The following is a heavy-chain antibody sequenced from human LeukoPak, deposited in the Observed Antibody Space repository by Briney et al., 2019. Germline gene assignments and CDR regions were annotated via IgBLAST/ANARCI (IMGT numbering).Heavy chain of an antibody. CDR3: ARHPGDFTGIVNYYYMDV. V-gene: IGHV3-30*03. Sequence: GGSLRLSCATSGFTFSNYGMHWVRQAPGKGLQWVAIISYDGSNKYYADSVKGRFTISRDNSNNTLFLQMNSLRPEDTAIYYCARHPGDFTGIVNYYYMDVWGKGTTVTVSS. J-gene: IGHJ6*03. CDR2: ISYDGSNK. D-gene: IGHD1-26*01. CDR1: GFTFSNYG.